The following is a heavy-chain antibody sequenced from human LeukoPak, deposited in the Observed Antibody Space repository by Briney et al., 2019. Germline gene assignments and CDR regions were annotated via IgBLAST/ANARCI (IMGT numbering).Heavy chain of an antibody. CDR2: ISGSGGST. D-gene: IGHD3-10*01. CDR1: GFTFSSYA. CDR3: APHPGWFEELFNY. J-gene: IGHJ4*02. V-gene: IGHV3-23*01. Sequence: GGSLRLSCAASGFTFSSYAMSWVRQAPGKGLEWVSAISGSGGSTYYADSMKGRFTISRDNSKNTLYLQMNSLRAEDTAVYYCAPHPGWFEELFNYWGQGTLVTVSS.